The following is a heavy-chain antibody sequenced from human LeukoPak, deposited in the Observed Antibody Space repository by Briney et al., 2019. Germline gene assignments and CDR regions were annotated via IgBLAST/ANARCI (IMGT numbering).Heavy chain of an antibody. V-gene: IGHV1-18*01. CDR2: ISIYNDDT. D-gene: IGHD2/OR15-2a*01. J-gene: IGHJ4*02. CDR1: GYTFTSHG. Sequence: ASVKVSCKASGYTFTSHGISWVRQAPGQGLEWMGWISIYNDDTDYAQKFQGRVTMTTNTSTSTVYMELRSLGSDDTAVYYCARDLGSLSKYRNGPGDYWGQGTLVTVSS. CDR3: ARDLGSLSKYRNGPGDY.